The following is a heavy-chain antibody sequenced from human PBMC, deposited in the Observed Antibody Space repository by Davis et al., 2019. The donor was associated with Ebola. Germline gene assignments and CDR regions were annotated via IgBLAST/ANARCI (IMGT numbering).Heavy chain of an antibody. CDR1: GYSFTRSW. V-gene: IGHV5-51*01. CDR2: IYPGDSDT. J-gene: IGHJ3*02. Sequence: GESLKISCKGSGYSFTRSWVGWVRQMPGKGLEWMGIIYPGDSDTRYSPSFQGQVTMSADKSISTAYLQWSSLKASDTAMYFCASRSDDSFDIWGQGTMVIVS. CDR3: ASRSDDSFDI.